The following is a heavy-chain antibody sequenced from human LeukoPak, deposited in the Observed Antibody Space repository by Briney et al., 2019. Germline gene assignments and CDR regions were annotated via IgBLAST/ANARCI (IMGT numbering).Heavy chain of an antibody. CDR2: IIPIFGTA. CDR1: GGTFSSYA. Sequence: SVKVSCKASGGTFSSYAISWVRQAPGQGLEWMGRIIPIFGTANYAQKFQGRVTITTDESTSTAYMELSSLRSEDTAVYYCARVPYYYYDSSGYFDYCGQGTLVTVSS. CDR3: ARVPYYYYDSSGYFDY. J-gene: IGHJ4*02. V-gene: IGHV1-69*05. D-gene: IGHD3-22*01.